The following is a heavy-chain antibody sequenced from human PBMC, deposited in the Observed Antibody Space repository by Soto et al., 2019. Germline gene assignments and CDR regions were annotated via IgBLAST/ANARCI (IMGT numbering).Heavy chain of an antibody. Sequence: ASVKVSCKASGYTFTTYDINWVRQATGQGLEWMGWMNPNSRNTGYAQKFQGRVTMTSNTSISTAYMELSSLRSEDTAVYYCARQTSSSSPDYYYCYGMDVWGQGTTVTVSS. CDR3: ARQTSSSSPDYYYCYGMDV. D-gene: IGHD6-6*01. CDR2: MNPNSRNT. CDR1: GYTFTTYD. J-gene: IGHJ6*02. V-gene: IGHV1-8*01.